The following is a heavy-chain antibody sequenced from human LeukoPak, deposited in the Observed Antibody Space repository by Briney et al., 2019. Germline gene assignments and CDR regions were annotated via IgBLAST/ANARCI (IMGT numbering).Heavy chain of an antibody. CDR2: INHSGST. J-gene: IGHJ4*02. D-gene: IGHD4-17*01. CDR1: GGSFSGYH. Sequence: PSETLSLTCAVYGGSFSGYHWSWIRQPPGKGLEWIGEINHSGSTNYNPSLKSRVTMSVDTSKNQFSLKVNSVTAADTAVYYCARVDYGDYSKDFDYWGQGTLVTVSS. CDR3: ARVDYGDYSKDFDY. V-gene: IGHV4-34*01.